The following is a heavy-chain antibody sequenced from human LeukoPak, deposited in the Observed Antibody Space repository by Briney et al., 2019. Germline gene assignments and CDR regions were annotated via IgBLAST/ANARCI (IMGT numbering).Heavy chain of an antibody. CDR3: TTDPRGRQLWLDGMDV. V-gene: IGHV3-15*01. CDR1: GFTFSNAW. J-gene: IGHJ6*02. CDR2: IKSKTDGGTT. D-gene: IGHD5-18*01. Sequence: GGSLRLSCAASGFTFSNAWMSWVRQAPGKGLEWVGRIKSKTDGGTTDYAAPAKGRFTISRDDSKNTLYLQMNSLKTEDTAVYYCTTDPRGRQLWLDGMDVWGQGTTVTVSS.